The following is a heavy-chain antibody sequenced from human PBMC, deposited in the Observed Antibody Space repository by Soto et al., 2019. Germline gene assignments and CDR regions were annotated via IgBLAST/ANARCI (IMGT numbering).Heavy chain of an antibody. Sequence: LXLTRTVSCGSISIGGSYWGWIRQPPGKGMEWIGYIYYSGNTYFNPSLKSRVTLSVDTSKNQFSLNLSSVTAADTAVYYCVRYFSTTKCPFDYWGQGTLVTVSS. CDR1: CGSISIGGSY. CDR2: IYYSGNT. V-gene: IGHV4-30-4*01. CDR3: VRYFSTTKCPFDY. J-gene: IGHJ4*02. D-gene: IGHD2-2*01.